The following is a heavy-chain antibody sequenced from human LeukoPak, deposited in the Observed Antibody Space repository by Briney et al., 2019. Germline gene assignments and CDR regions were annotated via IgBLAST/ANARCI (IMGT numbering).Heavy chain of an antibody. CDR1: GFTFSSYA. CDR3: ARVGIGYCSGGSCYSAESD. Sequence: GGSLRLSCAASGFTFSSYAMHWVRQAPGKGLEWVSSISSSGSYIYYADSVKGRFTISRDNAKNSLYLQMNSLRAEDTAVYYCARVGIGYCSGGSCYSAESDWGQGTLVTVSS. V-gene: IGHV3-21*01. D-gene: IGHD2-15*01. J-gene: IGHJ4*02. CDR2: ISSSGSYI.